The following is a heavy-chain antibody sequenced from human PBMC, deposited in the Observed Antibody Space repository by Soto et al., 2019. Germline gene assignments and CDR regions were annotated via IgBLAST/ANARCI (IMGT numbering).Heavy chain of an antibody. D-gene: IGHD3-10*02. Sequence: QLQLQESGPGLVKPSETLSLTCSVSGASVSRTSYYWGWIRQPPGMGLQWIGSLHYSGSIDYSPSLKGRVSMSLDTSKNQVSLRLSSVTAADTAVYYCGRHSHMLNNWFDPWGQGTLVTVSS. CDR2: LHYSGSI. CDR3: GRHSHMLNNWFDP. J-gene: IGHJ5*02. V-gene: IGHV4-39*01. CDR1: GASVSRTSYY.